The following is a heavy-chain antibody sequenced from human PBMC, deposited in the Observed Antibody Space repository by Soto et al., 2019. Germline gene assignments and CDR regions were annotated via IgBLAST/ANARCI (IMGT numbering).Heavy chain of an antibody. D-gene: IGHD2-15*01. CDR2: ISWNSGSL. J-gene: IGHJ4*02. CDR3: AKERYSSLSVLIWDY. Sequence: PGGSLRLSCAASGFSFEDYAMHWVRQGPGKGLEWVSSISWNSGSLFYADSVKGRFTISRDNAKNSLYLQMNSLRAEDTALYYCAKERYSSLSVLIWDYWGQGTLVTGSS. CDR1: GFSFEDYA. V-gene: IGHV3-9*01.